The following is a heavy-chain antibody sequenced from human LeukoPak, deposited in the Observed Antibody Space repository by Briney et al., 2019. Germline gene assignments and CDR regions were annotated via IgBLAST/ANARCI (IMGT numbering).Heavy chain of an antibody. CDR1: GYTFTSYD. J-gene: IGHJ4*02. CDR3: ASGGGTYGDYGATDY. CDR2: MNPNSGNT. Sequence: ASVKVSCKASGYTFTSYDINWVRQATGQGLGWMGWMNPNSGNTGYAQKFQGRVTMTTNTSITTAYMEVSSLRSEDTAVYYCASGGGTYGDYGATDYWGQGTLVTVSS. D-gene: IGHD4-17*01. V-gene: IGHV1-8*01.